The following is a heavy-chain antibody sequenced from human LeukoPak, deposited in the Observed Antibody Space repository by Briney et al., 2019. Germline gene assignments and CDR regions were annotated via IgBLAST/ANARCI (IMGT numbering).Heavy chain of an antibody. CDR2: ISGSGGST. Sequence: PGGSLRLSCAAAGFTFSSYAMSWVRQAPGKGLEWVSAISGSGGSTYYADSVKGRFTISRDNSKNTLYLQMNSLRAEDTAVYYSAKDGVLAVAGTGGGQGTLVTVSS. D-gene: IGHD6-19*01. V-gene: IGHV3-23*01. CDR1: GFTFSSYA. CDR3: AKDGVLAVAGTG. J-gene: IGHJ4*02.